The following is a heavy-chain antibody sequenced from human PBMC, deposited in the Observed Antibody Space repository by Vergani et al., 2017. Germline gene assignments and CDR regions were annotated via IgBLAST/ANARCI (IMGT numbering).Heavy chain of an antibody. J-gene: IGHJ4*02. CDR3: ARLSGGY. CDR1: GYSISSGYY. V-gene: IGHV4-38-2*01. Sequence: QVQLQESGPGLVKPSETLSLTCAVSGYSISSGYYWGWIRQPPGKGLEWIGSIYHSGSTYYNPSLKSRVAISVDTSKNQFSLKLSSVTAADTAVYYCARLSGGYWGQGTLVTVSS. CDR2: IYHSGST. D-gene: IGHD2/OR15-2a*01.